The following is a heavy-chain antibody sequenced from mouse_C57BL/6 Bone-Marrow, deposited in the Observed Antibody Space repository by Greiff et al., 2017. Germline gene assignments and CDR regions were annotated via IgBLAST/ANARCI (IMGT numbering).Heavy chain of an antibody. CDR3: AIGSTVGYAMDY. D-gene: IGHD1-1*01. CDR1: GYTFTSYW. CDR2: IHPSDSDT. Sequence: VQLQQSGAELVKPGASVKVSCKASGYTFTSYWMHWVKQRPGQGLEWIGRIHPSDSDTNYNQKFKGKATLTVDKSSSTAYMPLSSLTSEDSAVYYCAIGSTVGYAMDYWGQGTSVTVSS. J-gene: IGHJ4*01. V-gene: IGHV1-74*01.